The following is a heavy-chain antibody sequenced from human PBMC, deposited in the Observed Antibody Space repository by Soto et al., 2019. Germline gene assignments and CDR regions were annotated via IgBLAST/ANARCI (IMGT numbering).Heavy chain of an antibody. Sequence: SETLSLTCAVYGGSFSGSYWNWIRQPPGKGLEWIGEINQSGSTNYNPSLKSRVTISLDTSKNQFSLKLSSVTAADTAVYYCASSLARYYFDYWGQGTLVTVSS. V-gene: IGHV4-34*01. CDR3: ASSLARYYFDY. J-gene: IGHJ4*02. CDR1: GGSFSGSY. CDR2: INQSGST.